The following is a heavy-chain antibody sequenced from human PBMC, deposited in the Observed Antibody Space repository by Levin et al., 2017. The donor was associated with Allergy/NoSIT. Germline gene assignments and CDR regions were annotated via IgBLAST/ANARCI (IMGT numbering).Heavy chain of an antibody. V-gene: IGHV3-30*04. J-gene: IGHJ3*02. CDR2: ISYDGSNK. CDR1: GFTFSSYA. D-gene: IGHD6-19*01. Sequence: LSLTCAASGFTFSSYAMHWVRQAPGKGLEWVAVISYDGSNKYYADSVKGRFTISRDNSKNTLYLQMNSLRAEDTAVYYCARDALQGIAVAAFDIWGQGTMVTVSS. CDR3: ARDALQGIAVAAFDI.